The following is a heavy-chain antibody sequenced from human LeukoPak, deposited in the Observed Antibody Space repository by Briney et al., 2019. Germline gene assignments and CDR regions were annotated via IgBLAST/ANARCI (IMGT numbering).Heavy chain of an antibody. V-gene: IGHV3-30*04. J-gene: IGHJ4*02. CDR1: GFTFSSYA. CDR3: AREGCSGGSCYSVPPNY. Sequence: GGSLRLSCAASGFTFSSYAMHWVRQAPGKGLEWVAAISYDGSNKYYADSVKGRFTISRDNSKNTLYLQMNSLRAEDTAVYYCAREGCSGGSCYSVPPNYWGQGTLVTVSS. CDR2: ISYDGSNK. D-gene: IGHD2-15*01.